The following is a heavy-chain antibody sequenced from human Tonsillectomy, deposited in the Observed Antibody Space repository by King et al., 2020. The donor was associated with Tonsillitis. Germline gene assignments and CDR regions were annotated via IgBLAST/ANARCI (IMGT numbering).Heavy chain of an antibody. D-gene: IGHD4-23*01. CDR1: GGTFSSYA. Sequence: QLVQSGAEVKKPGSSVKVSCKASGGTFSSYAISWVRQAPGQGLEWMGGIIPIFGTAIYAQKFQGRVTITADASTSTAYMELSSLRSEDTAVYYCATPHCGGTQDVPYYYFRVDVWGQGTTVTVSS. CDR3: ATPHCGGTQDVPYYYFRVDV. V-gene: IGHV1-69*01. CDR2: IIPIFGTA. J-gene: IGHJ6*02.